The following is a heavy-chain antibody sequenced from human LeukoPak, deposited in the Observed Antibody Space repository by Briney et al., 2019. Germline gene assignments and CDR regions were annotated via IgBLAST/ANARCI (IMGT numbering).Heavy chain of an antibody. J-gene: IGHJ4*02. CDR2: IIPIFGTA. D-gene: IGHD3-22*01. Sequence: VKVSCKASGGTFSSYAISWVRQAPGQGLEWMGGIIPIFGTANYAQKFQGRVTITADKSTSTAYMELSSLRSEDTAVYYCARPYYYDSSGYYGYWGQGTLVTVSS. CDR1: GGTFSSYA. V-gene: IGHV1-69*13. CDR3: ARPYYYDSSGYYGY.